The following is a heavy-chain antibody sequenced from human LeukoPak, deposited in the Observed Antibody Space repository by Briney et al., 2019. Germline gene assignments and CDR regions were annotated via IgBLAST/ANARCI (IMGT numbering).Heavy chain of an antibody. CDR3: AKTDSTIPNLLDV. Sequence: PGGSLGLSCAASGFAFNKYWVHWVRQVPGKGLVWVSRINGDGSSTMYADSVKGRFTISRDNAKNTLYLQMNSLRAEDTAVYYCAKTDSTIPNLLDVWGQGTTVTVSS. CDR1: GFAFNKYW. D-gene: IGHD2-15*01. CDR2: INGDGSST. J-gene: IGHJ6*02. V-gene: IGHV3-74*03.